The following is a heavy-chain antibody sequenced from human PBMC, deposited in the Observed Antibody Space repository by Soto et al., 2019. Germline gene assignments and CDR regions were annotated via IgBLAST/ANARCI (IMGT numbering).Heavy chain of an antibody. D-gene: IGHD5-12*01. CDR2: IYYSGST. CDR3: ARVLVATIGH. Sequence: SETLSLTCTVSGGSSISGGYYWSWIRQHPGKGLEWIGYIYYSGSTYYNPSLKSRVTISVDTSKNQFSLKLSSVTAADTAVYYCARVLVATIGHWGQGTLLTVSS. J-gene: IGHJ4*02. V-gene: IGHV4-31*03. CDR1: GGSSISGGYY.